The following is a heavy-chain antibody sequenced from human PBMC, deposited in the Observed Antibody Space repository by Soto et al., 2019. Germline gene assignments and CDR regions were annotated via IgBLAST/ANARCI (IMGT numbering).Heavy chain of an antibody. D-gene: IGHD6-13*01. J-gene: IGHJ4*02. CDR3: TRLRSSWTTRDY. CDR2: IRSKANSYAT. V-gene: IGHV3-73*01. CDR1: GFTFSGSA. Sequence: PGGSLRLSCAASGFTFSGSAMHWVRQASGKGLEWVGRIRSKANSYATAYAASVKGRFTISRDDSKNTAYLQMNSLKTEDTAVYYCTRLRSSWTTRDYWGQGTLVTVSS.